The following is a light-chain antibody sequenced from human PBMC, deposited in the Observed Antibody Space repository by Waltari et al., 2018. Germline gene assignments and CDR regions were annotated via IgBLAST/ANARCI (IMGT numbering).Light chain of an antibody. CDR1: QTISYS. CDR3: RQSYSIPYT. V-gene: IGKV1-39*01. Sequence: DIQMTQSPSYLSASVGDRVTNSCRASQTISYSLNWIQQKPGEAPRLLIYVADGLQSGVPSRFSGSGSGTDFTLTISNLQPEDFATYYCRQSYSIPYTFGQGTTL. CDR2: VAD. J-gene: IGKJ2*01.